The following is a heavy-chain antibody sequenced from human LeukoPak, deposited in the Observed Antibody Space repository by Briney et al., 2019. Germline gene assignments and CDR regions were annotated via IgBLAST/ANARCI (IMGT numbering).Heavy chain of an antibody. CDR1: GGSISSSSYY. J-gene: IGHJ4*02. D-gene: IGHD4-17*01. CDR3: ARGRLYGDPDY. V-gene: IGHV4-39*07. Sequence: PSETLSLTCTVSGGSISSSSYYWGWIRQPPGKGLEWIGSIYYSGSTYYNPSLKSRVTVSVDTSKNQFSLKLSSVTAADTAVYYCARGRLYGDPDYWGQGTLVTVSS. CDR2: IYYSGST.